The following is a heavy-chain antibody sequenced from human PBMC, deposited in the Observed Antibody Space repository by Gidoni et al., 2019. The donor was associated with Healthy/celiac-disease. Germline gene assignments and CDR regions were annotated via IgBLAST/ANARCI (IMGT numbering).Heavy chain of an antibody. J-gene: IGHJ3*02. CDR2: IIPIFGTA. V-gene: IGHV1-69*01. D-gene: IGHD6-13*01. Sequence: QVQLVQSGAEVTQPGSSLKVSCQPSGGTFSSYAISWGRQAPGQGLEWMGGIIPIFGTANYAQKFQGRVTITADESTSTAYMELSSLRSEDTAVYYCAGSSYDAFDIWGQGTMVTVSS. CDR1: GGTFSSYA. CDR3: AGSSYDAFDI.